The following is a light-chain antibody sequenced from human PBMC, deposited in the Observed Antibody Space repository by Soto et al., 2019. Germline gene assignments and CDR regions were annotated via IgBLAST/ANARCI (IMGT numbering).Light chain of an antibody. Sequence: QSVLTQPASVSGSPGQSITISCTGTSSDVGGYNYVSWYQQHPGKAPKLMIYEVSNRPSGVSNRFSGSKSGNTASLTISGLQAEDEADYYCSSYTSSSTSIVFGTGTKV. CDR2: EVS. J-gene: IGLJ1*01. V-gene: IGLV2-14*01. CDR1: SSDVGGYNY. CDR3: SSYTSSSTSIV.